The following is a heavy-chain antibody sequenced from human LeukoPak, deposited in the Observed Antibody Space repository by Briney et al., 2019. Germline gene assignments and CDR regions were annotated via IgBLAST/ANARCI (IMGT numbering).Heavy chain of an antibody. CDR1: GFTFDDYA. D-gene: IGHD6-13*01. Sequence: GGSLRLSCAASGFTFDDYAMHWVRQAPGKGLEWVSGISWNSGSIGYADSVKGRFTISGDNAKNSLYLQMNSLRAEDTALYYCAKDIGVAAADAFDIWGQGTMVTVSS. J-gene: IGHJ3*02. CDR3: AKDIGVAAADAFDI. V-gene: IGHV3-9*01. CDR2: ISWNSGSI.